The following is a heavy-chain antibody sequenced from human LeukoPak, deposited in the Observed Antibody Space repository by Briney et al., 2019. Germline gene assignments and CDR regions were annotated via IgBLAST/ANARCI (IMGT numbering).Heavy chain of an antibody. CDR2: IYYSGST. V-gene: IGHV4-59*08. J-gene: IGHJ3*02. CDR1: GGSISSYY. D-gene: IGHD3-3*01. Sequence: SETLSLTCTVSGGSISSYYWSWIRQPPGKGLEWIGYIYYSGSTNYNPSLKSRVTISVDTSKNQFSLKLSSVTAADTAVYYCARKGVVNADSFDIWSQGTMVTVSS. CDR3: ARKGVVNADSFDI.